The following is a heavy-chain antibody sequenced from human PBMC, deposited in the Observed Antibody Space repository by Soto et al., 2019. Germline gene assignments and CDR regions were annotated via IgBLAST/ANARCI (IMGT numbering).Heavy chain of an antibody. J-gene: IGHJ6*02. Sequence: GGSLRLSCSAPGFTFSDFAMHWVRQAPGKGLEYVSAISTDGGSTYSVDSVRGRFTISRDNSKNTLYLQMTSLRPDDTGVYYCVKTPIAVRAIMGYYYGMDVWGLGATATVSS. D-gene: IGHD3-10*01. CDR1: GFTFSDFA. V-gene: IGHV3-64D*06. CDR3: VKTPIAVRAIMGYYYGMDV. CDR2: ISTDGGST.